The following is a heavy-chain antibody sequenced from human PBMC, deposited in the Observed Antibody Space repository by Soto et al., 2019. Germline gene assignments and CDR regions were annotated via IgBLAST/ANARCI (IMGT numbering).Heavy chain of an antibody. CDR2: IFSSGST. CDR3: ARDQGVVVTADNWFDP. Sequence: SETLSLTCTVHGCSITDYSWVWIRQPAGKGLEWIGRIFSSGSTNYNPSLKGRITMSLDTSKNQFSLKLNSANATDTAVYFWARDQGVVVTADNWFDPWGQGILVTVSS. D-gene: IGHD2-21*02. V-gene: IGHV4-4*07. CDR1: GCSITDYS. J-gene: IGHJ5*02.